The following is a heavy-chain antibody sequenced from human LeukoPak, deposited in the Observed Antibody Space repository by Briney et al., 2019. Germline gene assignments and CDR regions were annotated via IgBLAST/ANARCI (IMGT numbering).Heavy chain of an antibody. CDR1: GGSFSGYY. J-gene: IGHJ6*02. CDR2: INHSGST. CDR3: ARGHSSSWYAYYYYGMDV. Sequence: SETLSLTCAVYGGSFSGYYWSWIRQPPGKGLEWIGEINHSGSTNYNPSLKSRVTISVDTSKNQFPLKLSSVTAADTAVYYCARGHSSSWYAYYYYGMDVWGQGTTVTVSS. V-gene: IGHV4-34*01. D-gene: IGHD6-13*01.